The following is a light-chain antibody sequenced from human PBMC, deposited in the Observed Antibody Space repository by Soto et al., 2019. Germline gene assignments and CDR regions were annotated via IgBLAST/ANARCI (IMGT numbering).Light chain of an antibody. CDR1: QSVSSSY. CDR3: QQYGSSPYT. J-gene: IGKJ2*01. Sequence: EIVLTQSPGTLSLSPGERATLSCRASQSVSSSYLAWYQQKPGQAPRLLIYGASSRATGIPARFSGSGSGTDFTLTISRLEPEEFVVYYCQQYGSSPYTFGPGTKLEIK. V-gene: IGKV3-20*01. CDR2: GAS.